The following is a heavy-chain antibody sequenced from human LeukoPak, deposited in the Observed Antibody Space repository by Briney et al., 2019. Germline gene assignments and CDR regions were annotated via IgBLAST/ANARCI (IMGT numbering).Heavy chain of an antibody. CDR3: ARVYYDSSGYDY. CDR1: GFTFSSYE. D-gene: IGHD3-22*01. J-gene: IGHJ4*02. V-gene: IGHV3-48*03. Sequence: GGSLRLSCAASGFTFSSYEMNWVRQAPGKGLEWVSYISSSGSTIYYADSVKGRFTISRDNAKNSLYLQMNSLRAEDTAVYYCARVYYDSSGYDYWGQGTLVTVSS. CDR2: ISSSGSTI.